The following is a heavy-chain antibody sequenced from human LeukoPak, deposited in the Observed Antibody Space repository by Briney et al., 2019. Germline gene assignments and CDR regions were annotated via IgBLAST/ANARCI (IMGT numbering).Heavy chain of an antibody. V-gene: IGHV1-3*03. Sequence: ASVKVSCKASGYTFTSYAMHWVRQAPGQRFEWMGWINAGNGNTKYSQEFQGRVTITRDTSASTAYMELSSLRSEDMAVYYCARGGTTVTTRYFDYWGQGTLVTVSS. CDR1: GYTFTSYA. J-gene: IGHJ4*02. D-gene: IGHD4-11*01. CDR2: INAGNGNT. CDR3: ARGGTTVTTRYFDY.